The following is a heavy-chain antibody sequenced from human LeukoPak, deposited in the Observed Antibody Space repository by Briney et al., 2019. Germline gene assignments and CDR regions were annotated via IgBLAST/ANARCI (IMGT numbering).Heavy chain of an antibody. J-gene: IGHJ4*02. D-gene: IGHD3-22*01. CDR1: GGSISSYY. CDR2: IYYSGST. Sequence: SETLSLTCTVSGGSISSYYWSWIRQPPGKGPEWIGYIYYSGSTNYNPSLKSRVTISVDTSKNQFSLKLSSVTAADTAVYYCARASGYYDSSGYYLGYWGQGTLVTVSS. CDR3: ARASGYYDSSGYYLGY. V-gene: IGHV4-59*01.